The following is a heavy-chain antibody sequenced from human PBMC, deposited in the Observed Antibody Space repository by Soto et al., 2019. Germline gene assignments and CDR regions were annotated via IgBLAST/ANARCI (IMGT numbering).Heavy chain of an antibody. Sequence: QVHLVQSGAEVKKPGASVKVSCKVSGYSLNELSIHWVRQAPGKGLEWMGGFDPEDGEIVYAQKFQGRVTMTEDTSTDTANMDLSSLRSEDTAVYYCATGGPAGDFDNWGQRTLVTVSS. CDR2: FDPEDGEI. CDR3: ATGGPAGDFDN. V-gene: IGHV1-24*01. D-gene: IGHD3-10*01. CDR1: GYSLNELS. J-gene: IGHJ4*02.